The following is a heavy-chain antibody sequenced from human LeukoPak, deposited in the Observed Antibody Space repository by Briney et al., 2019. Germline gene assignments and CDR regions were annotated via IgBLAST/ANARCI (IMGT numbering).Heavy chain of an antibody. D-gene: IGHD2-15*01. Sequence: VASVKVSCKASGYTFTGYYMHWVRQAPGQGLEWMGWINPNSGGTNYAQKFQGRVTMTRDTSISTAYMELSSLRSEDTAVYYCARVVAADVGQNWFDPWGQGTLVTVSS. CDR3: ARVVAADVGQNWFDP. CDR1: GYTFTGYY. CDR2: INPNSGGT. J-gene: IGHJ5*02. V-gene: IGHV1-2*02.